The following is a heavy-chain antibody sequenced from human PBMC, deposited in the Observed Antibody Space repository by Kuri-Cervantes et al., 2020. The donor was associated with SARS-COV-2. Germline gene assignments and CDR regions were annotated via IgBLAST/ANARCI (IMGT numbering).Heavy chain of an antibody. J-gene: IGHJ4*02. V-gene: IGHV1-18*04. CDR2: SGAYNGNT. CDR1: GYTFTSYG. Sequence: ASVKVSCKASGYTFTSYGISWVRQAPGQGLEWMGWSGAYNGNTDYAQKLQGRVTMTTDTSTSTAYMELRSLRSDDTAVYYCARDAFDSSGYQLVDYWGQGTLVTVSS. D-gene: IGHD3-22*01. CDR3: ARDAFDSSGYQLVDY.